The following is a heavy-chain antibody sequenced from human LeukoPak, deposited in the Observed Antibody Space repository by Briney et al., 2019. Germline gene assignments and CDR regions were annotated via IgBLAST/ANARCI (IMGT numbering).Heavy chain of an antibody. CDR3: AREACSGRSCYYSSPAFDY. CDR2: ISAYNGQT. V-gene: IGHV1-18*04. CDR1: GYTFTGYY. Sequence: PGASVKVSCKASGYTFTGYYMHWVRQASGQGLEWMGWISAYNGQTGYPQNLQDRVTMTTDTSTYTAYMELRSLTSDDTAVYYCAREACSGRSCYYSSPAFDYWGQGTLVTVSS. D-gene: IGHD2-15*01. J-gene: IGHJ4*02.